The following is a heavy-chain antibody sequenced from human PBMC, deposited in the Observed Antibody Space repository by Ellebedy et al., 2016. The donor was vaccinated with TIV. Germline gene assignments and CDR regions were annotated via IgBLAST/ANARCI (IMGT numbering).Heavy chain of an antibody. Sequence: GESLKISCAASGITVSSNYMSWVRQAPGKGLEWVSVIYAGGSTYYADSVKGRFTISRDNSKNTLYLQMNSLRVEDTAIYYRARDRITGVGMWYFDLWGRGTLVTVSS. CDR1: GITVSSNY. V-gene: IGHV3-53*01. CDR2: IYAGGST. D-gene: IGHD1-14*01. J-gene: IGHJ2*01. CDR3: ARDRITGVGMWYFDL.